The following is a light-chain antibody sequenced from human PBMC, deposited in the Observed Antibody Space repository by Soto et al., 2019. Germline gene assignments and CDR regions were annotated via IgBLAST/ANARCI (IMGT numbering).Light chain of an antibody. CDR1: QSISNF. J-gene: IGKJ4*01. CDR2: AAS. CDR3: LHDHDYPLT. V-gene: IGKV1-6*01. Sequence: IQMTQSPSSLSASVGDRVTITCRAGQSISNFLNWYQQKPGKAPKLLIYAASSLQSGVPSRFSGSGSGTDFILTISSLQPEDSATYYCLHDHDYPLTFGGGTKVDI.